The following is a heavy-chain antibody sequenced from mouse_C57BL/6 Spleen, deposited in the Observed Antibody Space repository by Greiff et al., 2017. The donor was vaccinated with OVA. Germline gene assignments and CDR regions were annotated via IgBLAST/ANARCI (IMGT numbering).Heavy chain of an antibody. Sequence: QVQLQQPGAELVRPGSSVKLSCKASGYTFTSYWMHWVKQRPIQGLEWIGNIDPSDSETHYNQKFKDKATLTVDKSSSTAYMQLSSLTSEDSAVYYCARGGVTAVEEGGYDYWGQGTTLTVSS. D-gene: IGHD1-1*01. CDR2: IDPSDSET. CDR3: ARGGVTAVEEGGYDY. J-gene: IGHJ2*01. CDR1: GYTFTSYW. V-gene: IGHV1-52*01.